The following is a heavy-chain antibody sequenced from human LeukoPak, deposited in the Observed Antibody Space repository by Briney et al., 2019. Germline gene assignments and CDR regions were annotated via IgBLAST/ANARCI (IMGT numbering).Heavy chain of an antibody. CDR2: INHSGST. D-gene: IGHD3-9*01. CDR3: ARGLYDILTGYNAPFDY. Sequence: SETLSLTCAVYGGSFSGYYWSWIRQPPGKGLEWIGEINHSGSTNYNPSLKSRVTISVDTSKNQFSLKLSSVTAADTAVYYCARGLYDILTGYNAPFDYWSQGTLVTVSS. CDR1: GGSFSGYY. J-gene: IGHJ4*02. V-gene: IGHV4-34*01.